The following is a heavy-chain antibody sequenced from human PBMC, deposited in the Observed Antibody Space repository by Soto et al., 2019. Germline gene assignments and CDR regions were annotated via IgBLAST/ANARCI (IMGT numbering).Heavy chain of an antibody. CDR2: ISRYGDIT. Sequence: GGSLRLSCAASGFTFNIYAMTWVRQAPGKGLEWVSAISRYGDITYYADTVEGRFSSSRDNSKNTLYLQMNGLRAEEKTDYYRDVWGKGTTVTVSS. V-gene: IGHV3-23*01. J-gene: IGHJ6*04. CDR1: GFTFNIYA. CDR3: DV.